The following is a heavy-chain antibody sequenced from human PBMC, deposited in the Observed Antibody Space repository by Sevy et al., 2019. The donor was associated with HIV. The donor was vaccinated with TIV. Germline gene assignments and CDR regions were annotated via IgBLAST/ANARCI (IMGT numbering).Heavy chain of an antibody. V-gene: IGHV1-2*02. D-gene: IGHD2-15*01. Sequence: ASVKVSCKASGYTFTGYYMHWVRQAPGQRLEWMGWITPNSGGTNCAQKFQGRVTMTRDTSISTAYMELSRLRSDDTAVYYCARERVYCSGGSCKPGGWFDPWGQGTLVTVSS. CDR3: ARERVYCSGGSCKPGGWFDP. J-gene: IGHJ5*02. CDR2: ITPNSGGT. CDR1: GYTFTGYY.